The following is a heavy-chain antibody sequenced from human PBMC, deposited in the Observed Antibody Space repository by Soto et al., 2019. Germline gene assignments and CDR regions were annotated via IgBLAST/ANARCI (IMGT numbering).Heavy chain of an antibody. D-gene: IGHD6-19*01. V-gene: IGHV3-23*01. Sequence: GGSLRLSCAASGFTFSSYAMSWVRQAPGKGLEWVSAISGSGGSTYYADSVKGRFTISRDNSKNTLYLQMNSLRAEDTAVYYCAKLLRSLAVAGICWFDPWCQGTLVTVSS. CDR2: ISGSGGST. CDR1: GFTFSSYA. CDR3: AKLLRSLAVAGICWFDP. J-gene: IGHJ5*02.